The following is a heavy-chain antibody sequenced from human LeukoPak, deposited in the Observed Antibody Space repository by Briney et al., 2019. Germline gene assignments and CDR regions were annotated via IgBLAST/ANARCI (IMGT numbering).Heavy chain of an antibody. D-gene: IGHD2-15*01. V-gene: IGHV4-39*01. J-gene: IGHJ5*02. CDR3: ARQRPLIVVVVAANWFDP. Sequence: SETLSLTCTVSGGSISSSSYYWGWIRQPPGKGLEWIGSIYYSGSTYYNPSLKSRVTISVDTSKNQFSLKLSSVTAADTAVYYCARQRPLIVVVVAANWFDPWAREPWSPSPQ. CDR1: GGSISSSSYY. CDR2: IYYSGST.